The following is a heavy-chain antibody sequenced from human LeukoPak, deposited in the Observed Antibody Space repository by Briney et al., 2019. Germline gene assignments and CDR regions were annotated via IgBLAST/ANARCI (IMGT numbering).Heavy chain of an antibody. CDR3: AKVRGTYNIDH. V-gene: IGHV3-30*02. D-gene: IGHD1-1*01. CDR1: GFTFSTYG. J-gene: IGHJ4*02. Sequence: GGSLRLFCAASGFTFSTYGMHWVRQAPGKGLEWVAFIRSDGSNKYADSVKGRFTISRDNSNNTLYLQMNSLRVEDTAVYYCAKVRGTYNIDHWGQGTLVTVSS. CDR2: IRSDGSN.